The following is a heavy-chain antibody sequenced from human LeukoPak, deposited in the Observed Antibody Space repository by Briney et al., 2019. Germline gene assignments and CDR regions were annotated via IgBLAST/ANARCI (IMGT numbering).Heavy chain of an antibody. CDR3: ARGSGADLDY. J-gene: IGHJ4*02. Sequence: SETLSLTCTVSGGSISSYYWSWIRQPPGKGLEWIGYIYYSGSTNYNPSLKSRVTISVDTSKNQFSLKLSPVTAADTAVYYCARGSGADLDYWGQGTLVTVSS. D-gene: IGHD1-26*01. V-gene: IGHV4-59*01. CDR2: IYYSGST. CDR1: GGSISSYY.